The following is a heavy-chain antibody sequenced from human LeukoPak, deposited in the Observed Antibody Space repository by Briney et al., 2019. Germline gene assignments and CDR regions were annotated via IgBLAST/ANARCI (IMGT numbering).Heavy chain of an antibody. J-gene: IGHJ4*02. CDR3: ARTPYDSSGYYPAD. CDR1: GFTFSSYS. Sequence: GGSLRLSCAASGFTFSSYSMNWLRQAPGKGLEWVSYSSAGSDTIYYADSVKGRFTISRDNAKNSLFLQMNRLRDEDTAVYYCARTPYDSSGYYPADWGQGTLVTVSS. CDR2: SSAGSDTI. D-gene: IGHD3-22*01. V-gene: IGHV3-48*02.